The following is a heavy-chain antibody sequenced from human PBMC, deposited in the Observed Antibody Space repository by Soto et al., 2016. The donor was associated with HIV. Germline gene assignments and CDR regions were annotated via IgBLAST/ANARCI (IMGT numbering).Heavy chain of an antibody. J-gene: IGHJ4*02. CDR1: GGSISNSKNF. CDR3: ASEWVPDLAATYYPR. CDR2: IYASGST. Sequence: QVQLKESGPGLVKPSQTLSLTCTVSGGSISNSKNFWRWIRQPAGKGLEWIGHIYASGSTAYNPSLKSRVTISVDTSKNQFSLNLTSVTAADTAVYYCASEWVPDLAATYYPRWGQGTLGHRXL. V-gene: IGHV4-61*02. D-gene: IGHD3-22*01.